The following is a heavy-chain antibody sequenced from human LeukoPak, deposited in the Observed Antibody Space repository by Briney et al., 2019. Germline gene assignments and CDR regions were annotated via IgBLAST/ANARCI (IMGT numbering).Heavy chain of an antibody. V-gene: IGHV1-69*13. CDR3: AAYSSSWYLDY. D-gene: IGHD6-13*01. Sequence: VKVSCKASGGTLRSYDIIWVRQAPGQGLEWMGGIIPIFGTANYAQKFQGRVTITADESTSTAYMELSSLRSEDTAVYYCAAYSSSWYLDYWGQGTLVTVSS. J-gene: IGHJ4*02. CDR2: IIPIFGTA. CDR1: GGTLRSYD.